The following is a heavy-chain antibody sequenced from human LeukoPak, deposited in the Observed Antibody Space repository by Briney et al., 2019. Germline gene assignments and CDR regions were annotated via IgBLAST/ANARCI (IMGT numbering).Heavy chain of an antibody. Sequence: GGSLRVSCAASGFTFSNYAMSWVRQAQGKGLECVSGISGSGDATWYADSVKGRFTISRDNSKNTVNLQMNSLRPEDTAVYYCAKCSGGSCYASGAFDYWGQGTLVTVSS. CDR3: AKCSGGSCYASGAFDY. V-gene: IGHV3-23*01. CDR1: GFTFSNYA. J-gene: IGHJ4*02. CDR2: ISGSGDAT. D-gene: IGHD2-15*01.